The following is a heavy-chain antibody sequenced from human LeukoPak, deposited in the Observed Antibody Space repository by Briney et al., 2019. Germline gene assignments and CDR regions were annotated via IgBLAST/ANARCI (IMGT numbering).Heavy chain of an antibody. J-gene: IGHJ4*02. CDR3: ARSYYYDSSGYYYDY. D-gene: IGHD3-22*01. V-gene: IGHV3-48*03. Sequence: GGSLRLSCAASGFTFSSYEMNWVRQAPGKGLEWVSYISSSGSTIYYADSVKGRFTISRDNAKNSLYLQMNSLRAEDTAVCYCARSYYYDSSGYYYDYWGQGTLVTVSS. CDR1: GFTFSSYE. CDR2: ISSSGSTI.